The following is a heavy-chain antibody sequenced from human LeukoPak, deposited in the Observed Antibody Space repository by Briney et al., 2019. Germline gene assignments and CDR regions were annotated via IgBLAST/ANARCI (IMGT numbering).Heavy chain of an antibody. Sequence: GGSLRLSCAASGFTFSSYAMSWVRQAPGKGLEWVSAISGSGGSTCYADSVKGRFTISRDNSKNTLYLQMNSLRAEDTAVYYCAKDNNVLRFLEWLPTSPVAYYGMDVWGQGTTVTVSS. D-gene: IGHD3-3*01. CDR2: ISGSGGST. CDR3: AKDNNVLRFLEWLPTSPVAYYGMDV. J-gene: IGHJ6*02. CDR1: GFTFSSYA. V-gene: IGHV3-23*01.